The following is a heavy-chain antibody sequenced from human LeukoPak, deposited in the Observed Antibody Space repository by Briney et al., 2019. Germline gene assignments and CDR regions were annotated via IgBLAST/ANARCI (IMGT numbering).Heavy chain of an antibody. Sequence: GGSLRLSCAASGFTFSSDSMTWARQAPGKGLEWVSTINNNGVSTFYADPVRGRFTISRDNSKNTLYLHMNSLSAEDTAVYYCAKDSFSSRWGQGTLVTVSS. D-gene: IGHD2-2*01. CDR1: GFTFSSDS. CDR3: AKDSFSSR. V-gene: IGHV3-23*01. J-gene: IGHJ4*02. CDR2: INNNGVST.